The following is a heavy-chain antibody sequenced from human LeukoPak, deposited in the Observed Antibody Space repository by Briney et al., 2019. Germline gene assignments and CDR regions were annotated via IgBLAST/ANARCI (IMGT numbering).Heavy chain of an antibody. Sequence: GGSLRLSCAASGFTFTNYRMTWVRQAPGKGLEWVSSISSTSGYIFYADSVQGRFTLSGDNAKSSLYLQMNSLRAEDTAVYYCARENGDYADAFDIWGQGTMVTVSS. CDR1: GFTFTNYR. V-gene: IGHV3-21*01. CDR3: ARENGDYADAFDI. D-gene: IGHD4-17*01. J-gene: IGHJ3*02. CDR2: ISSTSGYI.